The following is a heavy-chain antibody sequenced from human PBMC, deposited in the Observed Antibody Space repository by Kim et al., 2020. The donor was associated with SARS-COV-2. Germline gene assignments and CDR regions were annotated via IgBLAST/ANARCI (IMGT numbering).Heavy chain of an antibody. V-gene: IGHV1-18*01. CDR2: T. J-gene: IGHJ6*02. Sequence: TNNAQKLQGRVTMTTDTSTSTAHMELRSLRSDDTAVYYCARETPAGGGMDVWGQGTTVTVSS. CDR3: ARETPAGGGMDV. D-gene: IGHD3-10*01.